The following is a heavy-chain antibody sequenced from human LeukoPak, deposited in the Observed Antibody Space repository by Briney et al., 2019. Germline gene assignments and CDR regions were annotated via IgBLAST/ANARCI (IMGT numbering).Heavy chain of an antibody. CDR2: ISSSSSYI. D-gene: IGHD3-10*01. J-gene: IGHJ6*03. V-gene: IGHV3-21*01. Sequence: GGSLRLSCAASGFTFSSYSMNWVRQAPGKGLEWVSSISSSSSYIYYADSVKGRFTISRDNAKNSLYLQMNSLRAEDTAVYYCARDLNRDYYYMDVWGKGTTVTVSS. CDR3: ARDLNRDYYYMDV. CDR1: GFTFSSYS.